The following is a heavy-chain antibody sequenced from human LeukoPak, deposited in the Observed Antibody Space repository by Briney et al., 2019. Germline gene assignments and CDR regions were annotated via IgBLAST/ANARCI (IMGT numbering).Heavy chain of an antibody. J-gene: IGHJ4*02. Sequence: ASVKVSCKASGYTFTGYYMHWVRQAPGQGLEWMGWINPNSGGTNYAQKFQGRVTMTRDTSISTAYMELSRLRSDDTAVYYRARDDAYDSSGYLVEYYFDYWGQGTLVTVSS. CDR2: INPNSGGT. CDR1: GYTFTGYY. D-gene: IGHD3-22*01. CDR3: ARDDAYDSSGYLVEYYFDY. V-gene: IGHV1-2*02.